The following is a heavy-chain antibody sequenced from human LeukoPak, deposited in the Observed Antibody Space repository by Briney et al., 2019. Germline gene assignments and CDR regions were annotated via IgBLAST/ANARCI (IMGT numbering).Heavy chain of an antibody. V-gene: IGHV5-51*01. J-gene: IGHJ4*02. Sequence: GESLKISGKGSGYSFTSYWIGWVRQMPGKGLEWMGIIYPGDSDTRYSPSFQGQVPISADKSISTASLQWSSLKASDTAMYYCARLQLYYYDSSGYYSPLDYWGQGTLVTVSS. D-gene: IGHD3-22*01. CDR3: ARLQLYYYDSSGYYSPLDY. CDR1: GYSFTSYW. CDR2: IYPGDSDT.